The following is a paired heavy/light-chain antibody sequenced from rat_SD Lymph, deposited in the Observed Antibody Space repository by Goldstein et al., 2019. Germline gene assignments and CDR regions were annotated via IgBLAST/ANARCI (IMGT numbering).Light chain of an antibody. CDR2: SGS. Sequence: DVQMTQSPSNLAASPGESVSINCKASKSISKYLAWYQQKPGKANKLLIYSGSTLQSGTPSRFSGSGSGTDFTLTIRNLEPEDFGLYYCQQHNEYPLTFGSGTKLEIK. CDR3: QQHNEYPLT. V-gene: IGKV16S1*01. J-gene: IGKJ5*01. CDR1: KSISKY.
Heavy chain of an antibody. CDR3: ARHTTGRRIFDY. J-gene: IGHJ2*01. CDR2: ISSGSSYI. Sequence: EVQLVESGGGLVQPGRSLKLSCVASGFTFSNYGMNWIRQAPGKGLEWVAYISSGSSYIYYAETVKGRFTISRDNAKNTLYLQMTSLRSEDTALYYCARHTTGRRIFDYWGQGVMVTVSS. D-gene: IGHD5-1*01. V-gene: IGHV5-34*01. CDR1: GFTFSNYG.